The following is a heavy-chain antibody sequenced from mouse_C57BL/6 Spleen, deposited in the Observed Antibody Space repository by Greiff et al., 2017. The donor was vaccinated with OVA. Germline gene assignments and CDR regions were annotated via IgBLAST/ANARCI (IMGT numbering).Heavy chain of an antibody. CDR2: IDPSDSYT. CDR3: ARSGWDVDYFDY. Sequence: VQLQQPGAELVMPGASVKLSCKASGYTFTSYWMHWVKQRPGQGLGWIGEIDPSDSYTNYNQKFKGKSTLTVDKSSSTAYMQLSSLTSEDSAVYYCARSGWDVDYFDYWGQGTTLTVSS. CDR1: GYTFTSYW. D-gene: IGHD3-1*01. J-gene: IGHJ2*01. V-gene: IGHV1-69*01.